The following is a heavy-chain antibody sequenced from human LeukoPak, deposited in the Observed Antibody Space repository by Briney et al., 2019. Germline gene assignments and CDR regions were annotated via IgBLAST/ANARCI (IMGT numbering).Heavy chain of an antibody. J-gene: IGHJ3*02. Sequence: GGSLRLSCAASGFTFSSYGMHWVRQAPGKGLEWVAVISYDGSNKYYADSVKGRFTISRDNSKNTLYLQMNSLRAEDTAVYYCAKGDCSSTSCYKSDAFDIWGQGTMVTVSS. V-gene: IGHV3-30*18. D-gene: IGHD2-2*02. CDR3: AKGDCSSTSCYKSDAFDI. CDR2: ISYDGSNK. CDR1: GFTFSSYG.